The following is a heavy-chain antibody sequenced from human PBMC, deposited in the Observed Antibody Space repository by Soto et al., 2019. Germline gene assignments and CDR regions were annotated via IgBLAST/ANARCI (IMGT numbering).Heavy chain of an antibody. V-gene: IGHV4-31*03. CDR1: GGSISSGGYY. D-gene: IGHD3-22*01. J-gene: IGHJ1*01. CDR3: ARTDNYYDSSGPREEYFQH. Sequence: SETLSLTCTVSGGSISSGGYYWSWIRQHPGKGLEWIGYIYYSGSTYYNPSLKSRVTISVDTSKNQFSLKLSSVTAADTAVYYCARTDNYYDSSGPREEYFQHWGQGTLVTVSS. CDR2: IYYSGST.